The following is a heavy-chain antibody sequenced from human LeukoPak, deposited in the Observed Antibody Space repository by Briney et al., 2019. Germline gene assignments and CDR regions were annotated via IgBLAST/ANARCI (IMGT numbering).Heavy chain of an antibody. CDR3: AKTAYGSGTYYFDY. V-gene: IGHV3-23*01. CDR2: VSGSGAYT. CDR1: GFTFSSYA. J-gene: IGHJ4*02. Sequence: GRSLRLSCAASGFTFSSYAMSWVRQAPGKGLEWVSAVSGSGAYTYYADSVRGRFTVSRDSSKNTLFLQMNSLRAEDTAVYYCAKTAYGSGTYYFDYWGQGTLVTVSS. D-gene: IGHD3-10*01.